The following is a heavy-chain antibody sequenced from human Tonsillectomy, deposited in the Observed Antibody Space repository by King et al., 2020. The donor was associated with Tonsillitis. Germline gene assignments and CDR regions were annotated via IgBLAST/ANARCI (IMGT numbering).Heavy chain of an antibody. CDR2: INPSGGST. D-gene: IGHD1-14*01. Sequence: VQLVESGAEVKKPGASVKVSCKASGYTFTSYYLHWVRQAPGPALDWMGIINPSGGSTTYAQNFQCRVTMTRDTSTSTVYMELSSLRSEDTAVYYCARARVYPGYFDYWGQGTLVTVSS. CDR3: ARARVYPGYFDY. J-gene: IGHJ4*02. CDR1: GYTFTSYY. V-gene: IGHV1-46*01.